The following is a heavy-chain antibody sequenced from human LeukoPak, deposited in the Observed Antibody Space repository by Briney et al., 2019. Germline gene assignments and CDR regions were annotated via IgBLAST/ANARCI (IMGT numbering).Heavy chain of an antibody. CDR3: ASSPGSLDAFDI. CDR2: ISGSGGST. Sequence: GGTLRLSCAASGFTFSSYGMSWVRQAPGKGLEWVSAISGSGGSTYYADSVKGRFTISRDNSKNTLYLQMNSLRAEDTAVYYCASSPGSLDAFDIWGQGTMVTVSS. V-gene: IGHV3-23*01. J-gene: IGHJ3*02. CDR1: GFTFSSYG. D-gene: IGHD3-16*02.